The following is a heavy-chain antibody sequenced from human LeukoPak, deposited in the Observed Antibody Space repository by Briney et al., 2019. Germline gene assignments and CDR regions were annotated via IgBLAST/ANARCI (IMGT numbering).Heavy chain of an antibody. V-gene: IGHV4-59*01. D-gene: IGHD1-1*01. CDR1: SGSITTYY. J-gene: IGHJ6*02. CDR3: ARAQLNLLVDFGMDV. Sequence: SETLSLTCTVSSGSITTYYWTWIRQPPGKGLEWIGYINYSGSTNYNPSLKSRVTISVDTSKNQFSLKLSSVTAADTAVYYCARAQLNLLVDFGMDVWGQGTTVTASS. CDR2: INYSGST.